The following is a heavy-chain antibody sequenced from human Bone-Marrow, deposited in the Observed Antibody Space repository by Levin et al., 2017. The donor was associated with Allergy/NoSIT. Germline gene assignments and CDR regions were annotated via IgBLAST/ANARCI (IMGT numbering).Heavy chain of an antibody. Sequence: SQTLSLTCTVSSGSIKSGGYYWNWIRQRPGKGLEWIGYSFYSGSTYYNPSLKSRSTISVDTSKNQFSLNLRSVTGADTAVYYCARSSGWFYFDSWGQGTLVTVSS. CDR2: SFYSGST. CDR1: SGSIKSGGYY. D-gene: IGHD6-19*01. CDR3: ARSSGWFYFDS. J-gene: IGHJ4*02. V-gene: IGHV4-31*03.